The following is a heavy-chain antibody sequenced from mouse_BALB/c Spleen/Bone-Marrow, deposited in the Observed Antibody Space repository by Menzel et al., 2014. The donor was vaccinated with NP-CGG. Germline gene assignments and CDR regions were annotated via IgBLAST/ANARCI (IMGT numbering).Heavy chain of an antibody. D-gene: IGHD2-2*01. CDR1: GYTFSSYW. CDR3: AGNGNDPAWFAY. J-gene: IGHJ3*01. CDR2: ILPGSGST. V-gene: IGHV1-9*01. Sequence: VQLQQSGAELMKPGASVKISCKATGYTFSSYWIEWVKQRPGHGPEWIGEILPGSGSTNYNEKFKGKATFTADTSSNTAYKQLSSLTSDDSAVYYCAGNGNDPAWFAYWGQGTLVTVSA.